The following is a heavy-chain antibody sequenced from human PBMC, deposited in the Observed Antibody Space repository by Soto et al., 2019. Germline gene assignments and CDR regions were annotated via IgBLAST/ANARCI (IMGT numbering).Heavy chain of an antibody. CDR2: ISYRGST. J-gene: IGHJ5*02. D-gene: IGHD4-17*01. Sequence: QVQLQESGPGLVKPSQTLSLTCTVSGGSISSGDYNWNWIRQPPGKGLEWIGYISYRGSTYYNPSLKSRVTISVDTSKNQFSLRLSSVTAADTAVYYCARDVPTTVTTMGWFDPWGQGTLVTVSS. CDR1: GGSISSGDYN. CDR3: ARDVPTTVTTMGWFDP. V-gene: IGHV4-30-4*01.